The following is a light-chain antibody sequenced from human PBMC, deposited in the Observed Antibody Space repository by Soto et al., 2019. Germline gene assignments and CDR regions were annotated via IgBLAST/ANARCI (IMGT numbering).Light chain of an antibody. V-gene: IGKV2D-29*02. CDR3: MQSTQLPPT. CDR1: QSILHITGETF. CDR2: EVS. Sequence: DVVMTQTPLSLSVAPGQPASISCKSSQSILHITGETFLFWYLQKPGQSPQLLIYEVSTRVSGVPDRFSGSGSGTDFTLEISRVETDDVRIYYCMQSTQLPPTFGQGTRLGIE. J-gene: IGKJ5*01.